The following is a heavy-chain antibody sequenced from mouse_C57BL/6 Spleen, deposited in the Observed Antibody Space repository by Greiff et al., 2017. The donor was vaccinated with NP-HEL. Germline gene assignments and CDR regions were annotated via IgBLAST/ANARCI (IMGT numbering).Heavy chain of an antibody. CDR2: IYPGDGDT. CDR1: GYAFSSSW. Sequence: QVQLQQSGPELVKPGASVKISCKASGYAFSSSWMNWVKQRPGKGLEWIGRIYPGDGDTNYNGKFKGKATLTADKSSSTAYMQLSSLTSEDSAVYFCASAYYRPWFAYWGQGTLVTVSA. D-gene: IGHD2-14*01. J-gene: IGHJ3*01. V-gene: IGHV1-82*01. CDR3: ASAYYRPWFAY.